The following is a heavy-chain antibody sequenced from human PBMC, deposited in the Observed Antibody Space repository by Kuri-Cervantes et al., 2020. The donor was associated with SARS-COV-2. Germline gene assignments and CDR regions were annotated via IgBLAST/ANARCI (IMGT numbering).Heavy chain of an antibody. V-gene: IGHV4-61*09. J-gene: IGHJ6*03. CDR3: ARDSRSSYQVLLDHYYYSYMDV. Sequence: LRLSCDVSGVSVSGGTYYWSWIRQPAGKGLEWIGHLDTSGSTTYNPSLKSRVTISIDTSKNQVSLRLTSATAADTAVYYCARDSRSSYQVLLDHYYYSYMDVWDKGTTVTVSS. CDR2: LDTSGST. CDR1: GVSVSGGTYY. D-gene: IGHD3-3*01.